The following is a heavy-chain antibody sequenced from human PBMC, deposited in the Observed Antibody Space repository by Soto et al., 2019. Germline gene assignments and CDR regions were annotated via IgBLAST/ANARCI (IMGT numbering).Heavy chain of an antibody. CDR3: ARDVTRTQSCTNGVCYYHYYDMDV. Sequence: ASVKVSCKASASNFTDYYVHWVRQAPGQGLEWMGWINPNSGGTKTAQKFQGRVTVTRDTSISTAYMDLSRLRSDDTAVYYCARDVTRTQSCTNGVCYYHYYDMDVWGQGTMVTVSS. D-gene: IGHD2-8*01. CDR1: ASNFTDYY. J-gene: IGHJ6*02. V-gene: IGHV1-2*02. CDR2: INPNSGGT.